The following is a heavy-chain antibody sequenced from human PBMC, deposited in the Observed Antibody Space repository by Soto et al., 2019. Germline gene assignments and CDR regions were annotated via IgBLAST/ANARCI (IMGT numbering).Heavy chain of an antibody. CDR3: TRGDY. CDR1: GDSMTTVGYY. J-gene: IGHJ4*02. Sequence: QVQLQESGPGLMKPSQTLSLTCTVSGDSMTTVGYYWTWIRQHPGQGLEWIGFISYSGSTYYSSSLKGRVAISADTSKNQFSLKLNSVTAPDTAVYYCTRGDYWGQGTLVTVSS. CDR2: ISYSGST. V-gene: IGHV4-31*03.